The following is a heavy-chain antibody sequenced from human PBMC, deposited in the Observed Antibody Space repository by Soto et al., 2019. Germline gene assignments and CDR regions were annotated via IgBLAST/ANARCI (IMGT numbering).Heavy chain of an antibody. CDR3: ARHSSGTSFDP. CDR2: IYYSGST. V-gene: IGHV4-59*08. J-gene: IGHJ5*02. Sequence: QVQLQESGPGLVKPSETLSLTCTVSGDSISEYYWSWIRQPPGKGLERIGYIYYSGSTNSNNPSLKGQVAISVDTSKNEFSLKLSSVTAADTAVYYCARHSSGTSFDPWGQGTLVTVSS. D-gene: IGHD3-10*01. CDR1: GDSISEYY.